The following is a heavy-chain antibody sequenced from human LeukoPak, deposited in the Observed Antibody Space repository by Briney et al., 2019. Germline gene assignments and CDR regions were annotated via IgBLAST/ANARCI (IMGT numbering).Heavy chain of an antibody. D-gene: IGHD3-22*01. V-gene: IGHV3-30*03. CDR2: ISYDGSNK. J-gene: IGHJ4*02. Sequence: PGGSLRLSCAASGFTFSSYAMHWVRQAPGKGLEWVAVISYDGSNKYYADSVKGRFTISRDNSKNTLYLQMGSLRAEDMAVYYCARAWSFGSGYVVFDYWGQGTLVTVSS. CDR1: GFTFSSYA. CDR3: ARAWSFGSGYVVFDY.